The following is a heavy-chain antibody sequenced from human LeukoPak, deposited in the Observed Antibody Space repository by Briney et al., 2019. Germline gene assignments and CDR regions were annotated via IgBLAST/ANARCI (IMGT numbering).Heavy chain of an antibody. CDR3: ARDYVLYYMDV. J-gene: IGHJ6*03. CDR2: IYSGGST. D-gene: IGHD3-16*01. V-gene: IGHV3-53*01. CDR1: GFTVSSNY. Sequence: GGSLRLSCAASGFTVSSNYMSWVRQAPGKGLEWVSVIYSGGSTYYADSVKGRFTISRDNSKNTLYLQMNSLRAEDTAVYYCARDYVLYYMDVWGKGTTVTISS.